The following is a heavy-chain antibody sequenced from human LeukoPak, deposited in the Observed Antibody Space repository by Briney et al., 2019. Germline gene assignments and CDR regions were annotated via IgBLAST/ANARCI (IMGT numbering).Heavy chain of an antibody. CDR3: ARGYDFWSGPEGYYFDY. V-gene: IGHV3-64*01. CDR1: GFTFSSYA. Sequence: PGGSLRLSCAPSGFTFSSYAIYWVRQAPGKGLEYVSGISSNGGSTYYANSVKGRFAVSRDNSKNTLYLQMGSLRAEDMAVYYCARGYDFWSGPEGYYFDYWGQGTLVTVSS. CDR2: ISSNGGST. D-gene: IGHD3-3*01. J-gene: IGHJ4*02.